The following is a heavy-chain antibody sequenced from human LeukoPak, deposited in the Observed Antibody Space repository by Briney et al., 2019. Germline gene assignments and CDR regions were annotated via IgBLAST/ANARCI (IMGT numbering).Heavy chain of an antibody. CDR3: ARSSENSYYGMDV. V-gene: IGHV3-23*01. D-gene: IGHD2-2*01. CDR1: GFTFSNYA. Sequence: PGGSLRLSCAASGFTFSNYAMSWVRQAPGKGLEWVSAISGSGGSTYYADSVKGRFTISRDNSKNTLYLQMNSLRAEDTAVYYCARSSENSYYGMDVWGQGTTVTVSS. CDR2: ISGSGGST. J-gene: IGHJ6*02.